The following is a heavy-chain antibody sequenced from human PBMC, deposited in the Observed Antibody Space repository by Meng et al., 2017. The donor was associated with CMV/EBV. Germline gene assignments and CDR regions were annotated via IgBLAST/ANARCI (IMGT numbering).Heavy chain of an antibody. D-gene: IGHD3-22*01. J-gene: IGHJ4*02. CDR2: ISSSSYI. V-gene: IGHV3-21*01. CDR1: GFTFSSYE. Sequence: GESLKIPCAASGFTFSSYEMNWVRQAPGKGLEWVSSISSSSYIYYADSVKGRFTISRDNAKNSLYLQMNSLRAEDTAVYYCARAPLRNYYDSSAPIDYWGQGTLVTVSS. CDR3: ARAPLRNYYDSSAPIDY.